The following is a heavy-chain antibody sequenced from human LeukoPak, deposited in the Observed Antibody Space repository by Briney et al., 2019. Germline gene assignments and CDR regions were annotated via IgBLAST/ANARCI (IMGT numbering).Heavy chain of an antibody. CDR1: GFTFSSYA. J-gene: IGHJ6*03. CDR3: AKIPTWGYAGYYYYMDV. CDR2: ISYDGSNK. V-gene: IGHV3-30-3*02. Sequence: GRSLRLSCAASGFTFSSYAMHWVRQAPGKGLEWVAVISYDGSNKYYADSVKGRFTISRDNSKNTLYLQMNSLRAEDTAVYYCAKIPTWGYAGYYYYMDVWGKGTTVTVSS. D-gene: IGHD5-12*01.